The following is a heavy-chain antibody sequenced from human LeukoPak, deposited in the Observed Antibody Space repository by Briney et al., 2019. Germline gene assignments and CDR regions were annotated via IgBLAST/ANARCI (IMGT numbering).Heavy chain of an antibody. Sequence: SETLSLTCTVSGGSISSSSNYWSWIRQPPGKGLECIGSIYYSGSTYYNPSLKSRVTISVDTSKNQFSLKLTSVTAADTAVYYCASSAVAGTFDYWGQGTLVTVSS. D-gene: IGHD6-19*01. V-gene: IGHV4-39*07. CDR2: IYYSGST. CDR1: GGSISSSSNY. J-gene: IGHJ4*02. CDR3: ASSAVAGTFDY.